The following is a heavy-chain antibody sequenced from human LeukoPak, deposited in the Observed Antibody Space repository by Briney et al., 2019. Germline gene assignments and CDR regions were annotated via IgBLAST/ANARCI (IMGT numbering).Heavy chain of an antibody. Sequence: GSLRLSCAASGFTFSSYAMSWVHQAPGKGLEWVSAISGSGGSTYYADSVKGRFTIFRDNSKNTLYLQMNSLRAEDTAVYYCAKDPFYYDSSGHPLFDYWGQGTLVTVSS. J-gene: IGHJ4*02. D-gene: IGHD3-22*01. CDR1: GFTFSSYA. CDR3: AKDPFYYDSSGHPLFDY. CDR2: ISGSGGST. V-gene: IGHV3-23*01.